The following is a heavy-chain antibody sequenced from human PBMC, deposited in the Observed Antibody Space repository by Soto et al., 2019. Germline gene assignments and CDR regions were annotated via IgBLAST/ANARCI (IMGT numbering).Heavy chain of an antibody. D-gene: IGHD2-21*02. CDR1: GFTFSSYG. Sequence: QVQLVESGGGVVQPGRSLRLSCAASGFTFSSYGMHWVRQAPGKGLEWVAVIWYDGSNKYYADSVKGRFTISRDNSKNTLYVQMNSLRAEDTAVYYCARGYCGGDCYGFSYYFDYWGQGTLVTVSS. CDR2: IWYDGSNK. V-gene: IGHV3-33*01. J-gene: IGHJ4*02. CDR3: ARGYCGGDCYGFSYYFDY.